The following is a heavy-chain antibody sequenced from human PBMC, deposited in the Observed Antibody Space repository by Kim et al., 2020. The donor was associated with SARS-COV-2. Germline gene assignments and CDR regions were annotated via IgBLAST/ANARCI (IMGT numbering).Heavy chain of an antibody. CDR2: MNPNSGNT. CDR3: ARGGTYSRRITMIVVVSGRGTKDAFDI. J-gene: IGHJ3*02. Sequence: ASVKVSCKASGYTFTSYDINWVRQATGQGLEWMGWMNPNSGNTGYAQKFQGRVTMTRNTSISTAYMELSSLRSEDTAVYYCARGGTYSRRITMIVVVSGRGTKDAFDIWGQGTMVTVSS. CDR1: GYTFTSYD. V-gene: IGHV1-8*01. D-gene: IGHD3-22*01.